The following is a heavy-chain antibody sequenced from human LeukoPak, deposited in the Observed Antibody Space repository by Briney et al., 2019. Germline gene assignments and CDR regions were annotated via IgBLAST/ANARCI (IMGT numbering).Heavy chain of an antibody. V-gene: IGHV1-18*01. CDR3: ARDSGSYPDEDAFDI. J-gene: IGHJ3*02. CDR1: GYTFTSNG. CDR2: ISAYNGNT. D-gene: IGHD1-26*01. Sequence: GASVKVSCKASGYTFTSNGISWVRQAPGQGLEWMGWISAYNGNTNYAQKLQGRVTMTTDASTSTAYMELRSLRSDDTAVYYCARDSGSYPDEDAFDIWGQGTMVTVSS.